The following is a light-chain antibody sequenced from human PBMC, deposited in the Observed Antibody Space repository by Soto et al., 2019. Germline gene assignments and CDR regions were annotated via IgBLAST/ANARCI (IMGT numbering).Light chain of an antibody. Sequence: QAVVTQSSSASASLGSSVKLTCTLSTGHSSYIIDWHQQQPRQAPRFLMKLESIGTYNQGSGVPYRFSGSSSGADRFLTISILHFEEEADYYCETWDTYTRVFGGGTKLTVL. CDR1: TGHSSYI. CDR2: LESIGTY. V-gene: IGLV4-60*02. CDR3: ETWDTYTRV. J-gene: IGLJ3*02.